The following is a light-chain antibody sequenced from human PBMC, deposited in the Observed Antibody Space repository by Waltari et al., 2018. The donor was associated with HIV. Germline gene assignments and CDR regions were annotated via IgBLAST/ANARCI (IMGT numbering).Light chain of an antibody. V-gene: IGKV3-15*01. CDR2: GAS. J-gene: IGKJ5*01. CDR3: QQNHDWPPTT. Sequence: EIVMTQTPATLSVSPGERATVSCTASQSVSSNVAWYQQKPGQAPRLLIYGASTRATGIPARFSGSGSGTEFTLTISSLQSEDFAVYYCQQNHDWPPTTFGQWTRLEIK. CDR1: QSVSSN.